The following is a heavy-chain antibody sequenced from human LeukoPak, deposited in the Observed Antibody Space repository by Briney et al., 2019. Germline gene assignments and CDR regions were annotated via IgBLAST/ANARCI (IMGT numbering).Heavy chain of an antibody. V-gene: IGHV4-34*01. Sequence: SETLSLTCAVYGGSFSGYYWSWIRQPPGKGLEWIGEINHSGSTNYNPSLKSRVTISVDTSKNQSSLKLSSVTAADTAVYYCARRLTYYDFWSGYRYFDYWGQGTLVTVSS. CDR3: ARRLTYYDFWSGYRYFDY. D-gene: IGHD3-3*01. CDR1: GGSFSGYY. CDR2: INHSGST. J-gene: IGHJ4*02.